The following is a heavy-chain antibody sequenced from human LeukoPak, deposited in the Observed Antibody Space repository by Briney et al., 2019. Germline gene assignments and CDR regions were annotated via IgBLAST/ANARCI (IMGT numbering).Heavy chain of an antibody. CDR2: IRYDGSNK. J-gene: IGHJ4*02. V-gene: IGHV3-30*02. D-gene: IGHD1-26*01. CDR3: AKEGESYRDFFYYFDY. CDR1: GFTFSSYG. Sequence: PGGSLRLSCAASGFTFSSYGMHWVRQAPGKGLEWVAFIRYDGSNKYYADSVKGRFTISRDNSKNTLYLQMNSLRAEDTAVYYCAKEGESYRDFFYYFDYWGQGTLVTVSS.